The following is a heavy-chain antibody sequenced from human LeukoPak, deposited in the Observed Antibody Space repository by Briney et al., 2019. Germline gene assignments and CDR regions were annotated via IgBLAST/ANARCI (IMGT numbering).Heavy chain of an antibody. CDR1: GGSISSYY. CDR3: ARDQCSGGSCYPGYFQH. D-gene: IGHD2-15*01. J-gene: IGHJ1*01. V-gene: IGHV4-59*01. Sequence: SETLSLTCTVSGGSISSYYWSWIRQPPGKGLEWIGYIYYSGSTNYNPSLKSRVTISVDTSKNQFSLKLSSVTAADTAVYYCARDQCSGGSCYPGYFQHWGQGTLVTVSS. CDR2: IYYSGST.